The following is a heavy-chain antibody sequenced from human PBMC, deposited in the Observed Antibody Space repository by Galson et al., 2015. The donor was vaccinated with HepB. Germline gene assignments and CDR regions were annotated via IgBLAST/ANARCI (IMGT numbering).Heavy chain of an antibody. CDR1: GFTFSSYG. CDR2: ISYDGSNK. CDR3: AKDLGYCSSTSCSLFDY. V-gene: IGHV3-30*18. J-gene: IGHJ4*02. Sequence: SLRLSCAASGFTFSSYGMHWVRQAPGKGLEWVAVISYDGSNKYYADSVKGRFTISRDNSKNTLYLQMNSLRAEDTAVYYCAKDLGYCSSTSCSLFDYWGQGTLVTVSS. D-gene: IGHD2-2*01.